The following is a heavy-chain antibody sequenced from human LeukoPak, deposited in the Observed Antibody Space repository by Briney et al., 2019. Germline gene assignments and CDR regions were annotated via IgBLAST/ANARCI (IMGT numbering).Heavy chain of an antibody. V-gene: IGHV1-46*01. J-gene: IGHJ4*02. Sequence: GASVKVSCKASGYTFTSYYMHWVRQAPGQGLEWMGIINPSGGSTSYAQKFQGRVTMTRDMSTSTVYMELSSLRSEDTAVYYCAREAIMVYAFDYWGQGTVVTVSS. CDR2: INPSGGST. D-gene: IGHD2-8*01. CDR1: GYTFTSYY. CDR3: AREAIMVYAFDY.